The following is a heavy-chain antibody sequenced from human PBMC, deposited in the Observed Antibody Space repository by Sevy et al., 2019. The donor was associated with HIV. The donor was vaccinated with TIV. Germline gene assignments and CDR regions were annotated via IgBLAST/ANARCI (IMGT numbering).Heavy chain of an antibody. J-gene: IGHJ4*02. V-gene: IGHV3-48*03. CDR1: GFTFSSYE. D-gene: IGHD6-19*01. Sequence: GGSLRLSCAASGFTFSSYEMNWVRQAPGKGLEWISYITLSGSTMNYANSVKGRFTISRDNAKNSLYLQMNSLRAEDTAVYYCARDRQGITVAGTAIDYWGQGTLVTVSS. CDR2: ITLSGSTM. CDR3: ARDRQGITVAGTAIDY.